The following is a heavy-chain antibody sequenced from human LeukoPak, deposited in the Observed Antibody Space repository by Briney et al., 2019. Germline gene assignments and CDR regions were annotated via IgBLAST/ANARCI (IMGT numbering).Heavy chain of an antibody. D-gene: IGHD3-9*01. Sequence: PSETPSLTCSVSGGSISSYDHYWGWIRQPPGKGLEWIGSISYTGSTYYNPSLKSPVTISVDTSKNQFSLKMNSVTAADTAVYFCARVILTGYYIHNWSDPWGQGTLVTVSS. J-gene: IGHJ5*02. CDR2: ISYTGST. V-gene: IGHV4-39*07. CDR3: ARVILTGYYIHNWSDP. CDR1: GGSISSYDHY.